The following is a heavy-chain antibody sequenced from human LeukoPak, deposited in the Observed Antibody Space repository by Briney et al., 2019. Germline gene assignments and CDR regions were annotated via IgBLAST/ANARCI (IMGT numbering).Heavy chain of an antibody. CDR1: GGSISSYY. CDR2: IYTSGST. J-gene: IGHJ3*02. CDR3: ARASYVLRYFDWLSSGGAFDI. Sequence: SETLSLTCTVSGGSISSYYWSWIRQPAGKGLEWIGRIYTSGSTNYNPSPKSRVTMSVDTSKNQFSLKLSSVTAADTAVYYCARASYVLRYFDWLSSGGAFDIWGQGTMVTVSS. D-gene: IGHD3-9*01. V-gene: IGHV4-4*07.